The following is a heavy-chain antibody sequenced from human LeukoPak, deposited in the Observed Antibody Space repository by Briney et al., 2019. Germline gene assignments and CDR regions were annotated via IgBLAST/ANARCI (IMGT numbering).Heavy chain of an antibody. Sequence: SVKVSCKASGGTFSSYAISWVRQAPGQGLEWMGRIIPILGIANYAQKFQGRVTITADKSTSTAYMELSSLRSEDTAVYYCSSRRYYYYGMNVWGQGTTVTVSS. J-gene: IGHJ6*02. CDR2: IIPILGIA. CDR1: GGTFSSYA. V-gene: IGHV1-69*04. CDR3: SSRRYYYYGMNV.